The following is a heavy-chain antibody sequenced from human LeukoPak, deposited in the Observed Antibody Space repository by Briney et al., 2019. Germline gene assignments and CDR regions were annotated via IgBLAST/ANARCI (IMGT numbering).Heavy chain of an antibody. Sequence: PGGSLRLSCAASGFTVSSNYMTWVRQAPGKGLEWVSVIYTGGSTYHADFVKGRFTISRDNSKNTIYLQMISLRAEDTAVYYCATHSGGHWGQGTLVTVSS. D-gene: IGHD3-16*01. CDR2: IYTGGST. CDR3: ATHSGGH. V-gene: IGHV3-53*01. CDR1: GFTVSSNY. J-gene: IGHJ4*02.